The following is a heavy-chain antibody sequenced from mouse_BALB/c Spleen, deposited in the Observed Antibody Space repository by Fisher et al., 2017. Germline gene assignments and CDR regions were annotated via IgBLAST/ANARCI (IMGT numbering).Heavy chain of an antibody. CDR3: APIYYDYDYAMDY. V-gene: IGHV1-26*01. J-gene: IGHJ4*01. D-gene: IGHD2-4*01. Sequence: KFKGKATLTVDNSSSTAYMELRSLTSEDSAVYYCAPIYYDYDYAMDYWGQGTSVTVSS.